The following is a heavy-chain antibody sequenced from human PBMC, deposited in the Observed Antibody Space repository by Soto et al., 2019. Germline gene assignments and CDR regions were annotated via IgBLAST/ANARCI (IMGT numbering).Heavy chain of an antibody. D-gene: IGHD1-26*01. Sequence: EVQLVESGGGLVQPGGSLRLSCAASGFTVSSNYMSWVRQAPGKGLEWVSVIYSGGSTYYADSVKGRFTISRDNSKNTLYLQMNSLRAEDTAVYYCARDGIVGATPHWYFDLWGRGTLVTVSS. V-gene: IGHV3-66*01. J-gene: IGHJ2*01. CDR3: ARDGIVGATPHWYFDL. CDR1: GFTVSSNY. CDR2: IYSGGST.